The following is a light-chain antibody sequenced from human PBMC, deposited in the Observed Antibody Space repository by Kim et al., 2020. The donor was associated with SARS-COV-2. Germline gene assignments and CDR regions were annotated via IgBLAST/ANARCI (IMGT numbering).Light chain of an antibody. CDR3: SSYTNSVL. V-gene: IGLV2-14*03. CDR2: DVS. CDR1: SSDVGGHDF. J-gene: IGLJ2*01. Sequence: QSVLTQPASVSGSPGQSITISCTGSSSDVGGHDFVSWYQHHPGKAPKLIIYDVSQRPSGVSNRFSGSKSGNTASLTISGLQAEDEADYYCSSYTNSVLFGGGTQLTVL.